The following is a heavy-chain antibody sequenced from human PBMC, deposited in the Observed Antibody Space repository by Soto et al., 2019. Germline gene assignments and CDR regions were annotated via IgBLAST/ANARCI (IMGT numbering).Heavy chain of an antibody. D-gene: IGHD6-13*01. Sequence: PGGSLRLSCAASGFTFSSYVMHWVRQPAGKGLEWVATIWYDGSKRYYVDSVKGRFTISRDNSKNTLYLQMKSLRAEDTAMYYCARDSSSWDFDYWGQGPLVTVYS. CDR3: ARDSSSWDFDY. CDR1: GFTFSSYV. CDR2: IWYDGSKR. V-gene: IGHV3-33*01. J-gene: IGHJ4*02.